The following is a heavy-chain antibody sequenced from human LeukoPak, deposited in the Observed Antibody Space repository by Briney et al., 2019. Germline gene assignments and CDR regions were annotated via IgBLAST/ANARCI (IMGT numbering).Heavy chain of an antibody. V-gene: IGHV3-30-3*01. D-gene: IGHD2-2*01. CDR1: GFTFSSYA. Sequence: GGSLRLSCAASGFTFSSYAMHWVSQAPGKGLEWVAVISYDGSNKYYADSVKGRFTISRDNSKNTPYLQMNSLRAEDTAVYYCARDLSIRSSSWFDPWGQGTLVTVSS. J-gene: IGHJ5*02. CDR2: ISYDGSNK. CDR3: ARDLSIRSSSWFDP.